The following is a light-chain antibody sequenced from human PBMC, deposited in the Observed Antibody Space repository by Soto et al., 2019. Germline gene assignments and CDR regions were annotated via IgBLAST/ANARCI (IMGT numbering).Light chain of an antibody. CDR2: DAS. Sequence: DIPMTQSPSTLSASVGDRVTITCRASQSISGWLAWYQQKPGKAPKLLIYDASSLQSGVSSRFSGSGSGTEFTLTISSLQPDDFGSYYCQQYKSYPWTFGHGTKVDIK. J-gene: IGKJ1*01. V-gene: IGKV1-5*01. CDR1: QSISGW. CDR3: QQYKSYPWT.